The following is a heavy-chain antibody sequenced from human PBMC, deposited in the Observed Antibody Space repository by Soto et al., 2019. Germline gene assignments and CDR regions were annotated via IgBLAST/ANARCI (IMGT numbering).Heavy chain of an antibody. CDR2: IYHSGST. CDR3: ARGGRGYCSSTSCRNWFDP. Sequence: RSLTCAVSGGSISSGGYSWSWIRQPPGKGLEWIGYIYHSGSTYYNPSLKSRVTISVDRSKNQFSLKLSSVTAADTAVYYCARGGRGYCSSTSCRNWFDPWGQGTLVTVSS. V-gene: IGHV4-30-2*01. D-gene: IGHD2-2*01. CDR1: GGSISSGGYS. J-gene: IGHJ5*02.